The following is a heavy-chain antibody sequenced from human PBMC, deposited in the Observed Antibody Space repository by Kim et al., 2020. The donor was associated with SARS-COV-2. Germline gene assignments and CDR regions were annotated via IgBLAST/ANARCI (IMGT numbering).Heavy chain of an antibody. CDR3: AREEGTYYYDSSGWTWAAHKYYYYGMDV. D-gene: IGHD3-22*01. J-gene: IGHJ6*02. V-gene: IGHV3-33*01. CDR1: GFTFSSYG. CDR2: IWYDGSNK. Sequence: GGSLRLSCAASGFTFSSYGMHWVRQAPGKGLEWVAVIWYDGSNKYYADSVKGRFTISRDNSKNTLYLQMNSLRAEDTAVYYCAREEGTYYYDSSGWTWAAHKYYYYGMDVWGQGTTVTVSS.